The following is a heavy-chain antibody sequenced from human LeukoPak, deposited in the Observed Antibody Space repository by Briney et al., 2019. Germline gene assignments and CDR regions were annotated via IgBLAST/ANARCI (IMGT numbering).Heavy chain of an antibody. J-gene: IGHJ4*02. CDR2: ISRSSRHV. CDR3: ARDSVQLWSHDY. D-gene: IGHD5-18*01. V-gene: IGHV3-21*01. Sequence: GGSLRLSCAASGFTFSDYSMNWVRQAPGKGLEWVSSISRSSRHVYYAGSVKGRFTISRDNAKNSLYLQMNSLRAEDTAVYYCARDSVQLWSHDYWGQGALVTVSS. CDR1: GFTFSDYS.